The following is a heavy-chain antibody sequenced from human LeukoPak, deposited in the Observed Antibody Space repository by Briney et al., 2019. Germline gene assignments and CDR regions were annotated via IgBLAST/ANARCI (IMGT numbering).Heavy chain of an antibody. CDR1: GYTFTSYY. CDR2: INPNIGGT. Sequence: ASVKVSCKASGYTFTSYYMHWVRQAPGQGLEWMGWINPNIGGTNYAQKFQGRVTMTRDTSISTAYMELSRLRSDDTAVYYCARGGHCSSTSCYGDFDYWGQGTLVTVSS. J-gene: IGHJ4*02. D-gene: IGHD2-2*01. V-gene: IGHV1-2*02. CDR3: ARGGHCSSTSCYGDFDY.